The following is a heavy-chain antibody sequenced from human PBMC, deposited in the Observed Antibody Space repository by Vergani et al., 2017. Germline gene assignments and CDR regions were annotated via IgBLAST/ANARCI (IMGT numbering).Heavy chain of an antibody. Sequence: QVQLVESGGGVVQPGRSLRLSCAASGFTFSSYGMHWVRQAPGKGLEWVAVISYDGSNKYYADSVKGRFTISRDNSKNTLYLQMNSLRAEDTAVYYCARAVGSGSQYYYYYYGMDVWGQGTTVTVSS. CDR1: GFTFSSYG. CDR2: ISYDGSNK. CDR3: ARAVGSGSQYYYYYYGMDV. D-gene: IGHD3-10*01. V-gene: IGHV3-30*03. J-gene: IGHJ6*02.